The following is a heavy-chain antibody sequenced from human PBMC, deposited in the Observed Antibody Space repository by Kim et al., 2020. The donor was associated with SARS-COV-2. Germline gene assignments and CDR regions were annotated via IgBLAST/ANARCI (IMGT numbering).Heavy chain of an antibody. CDR1: GFTFSAYD. Sequence: GGSLRLSCATSGFTFSAYDMNWVRQAPGKGLEWLSFITKSSTTIYYADSVKGRFTTSRDNAKNSLHLQMNSLKDEDTAVYHCVRDRMGGAFDIWGQGTLATVSS. D-gene: IGHD3-16*01. V-gene: IGHV3-48*02. CDR3: VRDRMGGAFDI. J-gene: IGHJ3*02. CDR2: ITKSSTTI.